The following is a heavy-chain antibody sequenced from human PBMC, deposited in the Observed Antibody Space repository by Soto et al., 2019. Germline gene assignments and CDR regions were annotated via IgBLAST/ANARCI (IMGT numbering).Heavy chain of an antibody. CDR3: AGQSSEWLLFAS. D-gene: IGHD5-12*01. Sequence: EVPLVESGGGLVQPGGSLRLSCAASGFTFSSYSMNWVRQAPGQGLEWVSYISRSSSTIYYGDSVKGRFTISRDNAQNSLYLQMNSPRSEDTAVYDCAGQSSEWLLFASWGQGTLVTVSS. CDR2: ISRSSSTI. J-gene: IGHJ4*02. CDR1: GFTFSSYS. V-gene: IGHV3-48*01.